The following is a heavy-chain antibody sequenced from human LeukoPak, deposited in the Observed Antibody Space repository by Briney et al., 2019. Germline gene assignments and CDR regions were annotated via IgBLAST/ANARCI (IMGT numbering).Heavy chain of an antibody. CDR3: ARGSYCGGDCSDYFDY. Sequence: ASVKVSCKASGYTFTSYYMHWVRQAPGQGLEWMGIFNPSGGSTSYAQKFQGRVTMTRDTSTSTVYMELSSLRSEDTAVYYCARGSYCGGDCSDYFDYWGQGTLVTVSS. CDR2: FNPSGGST. CDR1: GYTFTSYY. D-gene: IGHD2-21*02. J-gene: IGHJ4*02. V-gene: IGHV1-46*01.